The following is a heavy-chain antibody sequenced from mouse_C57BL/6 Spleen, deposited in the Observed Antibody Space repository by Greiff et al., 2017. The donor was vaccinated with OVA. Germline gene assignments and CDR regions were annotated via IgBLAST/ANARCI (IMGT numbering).Heavy chain of an antibody. J-gene: IGHJ1*03. D-gene: IGHD1-1*01. CDR1: GYTFTSYW. Sequence: QVQLQQPGAELVRPGSSVKLSCKASGYTFTSYWMDWVKQRPGQGLEWIGNIYPSDSETHYNQKFKDKATLTVDKSSSTAYMQLSSLTSEDSAVYYGARRGSSHPYRYFDVWGTGTTVTVSS. CDR2: IYPSDSET. V-gene: IGHV1-61*01. CDR3: ARRGSSHPYRYFDV.